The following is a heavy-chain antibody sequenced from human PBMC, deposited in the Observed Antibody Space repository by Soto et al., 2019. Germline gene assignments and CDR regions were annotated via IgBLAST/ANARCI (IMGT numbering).Heavy chain of an antibody. V-gene: IGHV3-23*01. Sequence: GGSLRLSCAASGFTFSSYAMSWVRQAPGKGLEWVSAISGSGGSTYYADSVKGRFTISRDNSKNTLYLQMNSLRAEDTAVYYCAKAGVRQNYYDSSGPPGGFDYWGQGTLVTVSS. CDR1: GFTFSSYA. CDR2: ISGSGGST. J-gene: IGHJ4*02. CDR3: AKAGVRQNYYDSSGPPGGFDY. D-gene: IGHD3-22*01.